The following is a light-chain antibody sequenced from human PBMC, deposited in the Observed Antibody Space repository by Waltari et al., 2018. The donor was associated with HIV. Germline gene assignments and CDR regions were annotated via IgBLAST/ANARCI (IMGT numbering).Light chain of an antibody. CDR3: QQYGTSQWT. J-gene: IGKJ1*01. CDR2: GAS. V-gene: IGKV3-20*01. Sequence: EIVLTQPPGTLSLSPGERAALPCRASQSVTSNYLAWYQQKPGRAPRLLISGASNRASGIPDRFSGSGAGTDFTLTISRLEPEDFAVYYCQQYGTSQWTFGRGTKVEI. CDR1: QSVTSNY.